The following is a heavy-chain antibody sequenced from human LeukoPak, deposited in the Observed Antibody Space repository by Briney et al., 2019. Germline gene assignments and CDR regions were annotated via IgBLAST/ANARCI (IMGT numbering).Heavy chain of an antibody. Sequence: SETLSLTCTVSGDSINSLDLWSWVRQPPGKGLEWIGEMYLSGTTHSNPSLKSRVTISVDTSKNQFSLKLSSVTAADTAVYYCARSSESVLRYFDWSQLYYFDYWGQGTLVTVSS. CDR3: ARSSESVLRYFDWSQLYYFDY. J-gene: IGHJ4*02. D-gene: IGHD3-9*01. CDR2: MYLSGTT. CDR1: GDSINSLDL. V-gene: IGHV4-4*02.